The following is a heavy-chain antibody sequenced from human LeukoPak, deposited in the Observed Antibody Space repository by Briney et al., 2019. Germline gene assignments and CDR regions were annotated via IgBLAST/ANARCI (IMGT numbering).Heavy chain of an antibody. CDR2: IIPIFGTA. Sequence: SVKVSCKASGGTFSSYAISWARQAPGQGLEWMGGIIPIFGTANYAQKFQGRVTITTDESTSTAYMELSSLRSEDTAVYYCASGSRIYNWLDPWGQGTLVTVSS. V-gene: IGHV1-69*05. J-gene: IGHJ5*02. D-gene: IGHD2-15*01. CDR3: ASGSRIYNWLDP. CDR1: GGTFSSYA.